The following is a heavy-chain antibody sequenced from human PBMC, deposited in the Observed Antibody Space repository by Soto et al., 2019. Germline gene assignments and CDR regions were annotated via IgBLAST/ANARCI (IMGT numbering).Heavy chain of an antibody. V-gene: IGHV3-15*01. CDR3: TTDLDIVVVVAATENWLDP. Sequence: EVQLVESGGGLVKPGGSLRLSCAASGFTFSNVWMSWVRQAPGKGLEWVGRIKSKTDGGTTDYAAPVKGRFTISRDDSKNTLYLQMNSLKTEDTAVYYCTTDLDIVVVVAATENWLDPWGQGTLVTVSS. D-gene: IGHD2-15*01. CDR1: GFTFSNVW. CDR2: IKSKTDGGTT. J-gene: IGHJ5*02.